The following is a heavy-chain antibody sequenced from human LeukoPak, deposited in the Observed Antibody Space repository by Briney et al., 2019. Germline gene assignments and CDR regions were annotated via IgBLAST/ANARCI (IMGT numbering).Heavy chain of an antibody. D-gene: IGHD6-19*01. CDR3: ARDLEWLAPGYDY. V-gene: IGHV3-21*01. CDR1: GFTFSSYS. J-gene: IGHJ4*02. Sequence: GGSLRLSCAASGFTFSSYSMNWVRQAPGKGLEWVSSISSSSSYIYYADSVKGRFTISRDNAKNSLYLQMNSLRAEDAAVYYCARDLEWLAPGYDYWGQGTLVTVSS. CDR2: ISSSSSYI.